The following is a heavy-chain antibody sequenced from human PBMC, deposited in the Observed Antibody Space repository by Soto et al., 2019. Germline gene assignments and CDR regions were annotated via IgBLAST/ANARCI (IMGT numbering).Heavy chain of an antibody. V-gene: IGHV1-46*01. CDR1: GYTFTSYY. Sequence: ASVKVSCKASGYTFTSYYMHWVRQAPGQGLEWMGIINPSGGSTSYAQKFQGRVTMTRDTSTSTVYMELSSLRSEDTAVYYCAREAIFGVVAHNYYYYYYGMDVWGQGATVTVSS. CDR2: INPSGGST. CDR3: AREAIFGVVAHNYYYYYYGMDV. D-gene: IGHD3-3*01. J-gene: IGHJ6*02.